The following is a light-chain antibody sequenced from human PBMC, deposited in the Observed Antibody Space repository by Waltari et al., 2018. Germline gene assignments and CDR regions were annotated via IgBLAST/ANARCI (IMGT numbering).Light chain of an antibody. Sequence: QPALTQPASVSGSPGQSISISCTGPSNAIGNSNHVCWYQQHPDKVPKLIIYEVTKRPSGISDRFSGSKSGNTASLTISGLQAEDEADYYCLSYASSITFVFGGGTKLSVL. CDR2: EVT. V-gene: IGLV2-23*02. J-gene: IGLJ2*01. CDR3: LSYASSITFV. CDR1: SNAIGNSNH.